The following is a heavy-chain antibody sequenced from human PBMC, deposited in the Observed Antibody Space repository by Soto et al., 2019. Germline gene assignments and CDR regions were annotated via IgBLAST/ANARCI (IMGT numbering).Heavy chain of an antibody. CDR3: ARDWTRGLLWLGESRLG. D-gene: IGHD3-10*01. J-gene: IGHJ4*02. CDR2: ISSSSSTI. V-gene: IGHV3-48*02. CDR1: GFTFSSYS. Sequence: EVQLVESGGGLVQPGGSLRLSCAASGFTFSSYSMNWVRQAPGKGLEWVSYISSSSSTIYYADSVKGRFTISRDNAKNARYRQMKGRGDEDTAVYECARDWTRGLLWLGESRLGGGEGTLVSVS.